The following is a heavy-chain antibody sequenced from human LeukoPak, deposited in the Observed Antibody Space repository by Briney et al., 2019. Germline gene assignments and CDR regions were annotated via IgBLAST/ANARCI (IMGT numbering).Heavy chain of an antibody. CDR1: GGSFSSHY. CDR3: ARVVPAAKPIDY. CDR2: INHSGST. D-gene: IGHD2-2*02. Sequence: PSETLSLTCGVSGGSFSSHYWTWIRQPPGKGLEWIGEINHSGSTNYNPSLKSRVTISVDTSKNQFSLKLSSVTAADTAVYYCARVVPAAKPIDYWGQGTLVTVSS. V-gene: IGHV4-34*01. J-gene: IGHJ4*02.